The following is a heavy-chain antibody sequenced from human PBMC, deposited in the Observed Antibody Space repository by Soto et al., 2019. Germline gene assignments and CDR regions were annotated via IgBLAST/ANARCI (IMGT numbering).Heavy chain of an antibody. V-gene: IGHV4-30-2*01. D-gene: IGHD1-26*01. CDR1: GASISTCGYS. J-gene: IGHJ5*02. Sequence: NPSETLSLTCIVSGASISTCGYSWSWIRQPPGKGPEWIGYIYESGRTYYNPSLTSPASISMDKSRNQFSVRLTSVTAADTAVYFCARGDRYSGSFSDYFDPWGEGTLVTVSS. CDR2: IYESGRT. CDR3: ARGDRYSGSFSDYFDP.